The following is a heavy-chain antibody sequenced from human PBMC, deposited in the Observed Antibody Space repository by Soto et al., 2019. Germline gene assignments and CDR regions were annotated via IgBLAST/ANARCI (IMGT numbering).Heavy chain of an antibody. J-gene: IGHJ6*02. CDR3: AKDLPREVDYDFWITGMDV. CDR1: GFTFSSYG. Sequence: PGGSLRLSCVASGFTFSSYGMHWVRQAPGKGLEWVAVIWYDGSNKYYADSVKGRFTISRDNSKNTLYLQMNSLRAEDTAVYYCAKDLPREVDYDFWITGMDVWGQGTTVTVSS. D-gene: IGHD3-3*01. V-gene: IGHV3-30*02. CDR2: IWYDGSNK.